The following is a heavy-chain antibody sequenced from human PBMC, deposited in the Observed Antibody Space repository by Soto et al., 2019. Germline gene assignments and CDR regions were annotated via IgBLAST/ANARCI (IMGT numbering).Heavy chain of an antibody. CDR2: SYYSGST. D-gene: IGHD5-18*01. J-gene: IGHJ5*02. Sequence: SETLSLTCTVSGGSISSYYWSWIRRPPGKGLEWIGYSYYSGSTNYNPSLKSRVTISVDTSKNQFSLKLSSVTAADTAVYYCARDFAQLWRNWFDPWGQGTLVTVSS. CDR1: GGSISSYY. CDR3: ARDFAQLWRNWFDP. V-gene: IGHV4-59*01.